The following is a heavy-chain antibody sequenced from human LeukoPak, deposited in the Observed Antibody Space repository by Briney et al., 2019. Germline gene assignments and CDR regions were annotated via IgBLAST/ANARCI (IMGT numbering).Heavy chain of an antibody. D-gene: IGHD2-2*02. J-gene: IGHJ4*02. CDR1: GYTFTSYD. CDR2: INPNSGNT. Sequence: ASVKVSCKASGYTFTSYDINWVRQATGQGLEWMGWINPNSGNTGYAQKFQGRVTITRNTSISTAYMELGSLRSEDTAVYYCARGGRYCSSTSCYTWGQGTLVTVSS. CDR3: ARGGRYCSSTSCYT. V-gene: IGHV1-8*03.